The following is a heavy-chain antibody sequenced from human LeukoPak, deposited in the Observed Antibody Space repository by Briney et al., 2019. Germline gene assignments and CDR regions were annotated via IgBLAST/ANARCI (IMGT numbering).Heavy chain of an antibody. D-gene: IGHD3-9*01. V-gene: IGHV3-23*01. J-gene: IGHJ4*02. CDR3: AKDNSAGYQPDY. CDR2: ISGSGGST. CDR1: GFTFSSYA. Sequence: GGSLRLSCAASGFTFSSYAMSWVRQSAGKGREWVSAISGSGGSTYYADSVKGRFAISRDNSKNTLYLQMNSLRAEDTAVYYCAKDNSAGYQPDYWGQGTLVTVSS.